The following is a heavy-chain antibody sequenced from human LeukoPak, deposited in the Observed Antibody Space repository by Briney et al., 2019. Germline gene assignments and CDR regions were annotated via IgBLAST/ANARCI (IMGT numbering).Heavy chain of an antibody. CDR3: GRGWDHDSDGRPTAYVY. CDR1: GGISIRYA. Sequence: SVKVSCKASGGISIRYAINWVRQAPGQGLEWMGGIIPIFVTANYAQKFQGRVTITADESTSTAYMELSSLRSEDTAVYYCGRGWDHDSDGRPTAYVYWGQGTLVTVSS. J-gene: IGHJ4*02. V-gene: IGHV1-69*01. CDR2: IIPIFVTA. D-gene: IGHD3-22*01.